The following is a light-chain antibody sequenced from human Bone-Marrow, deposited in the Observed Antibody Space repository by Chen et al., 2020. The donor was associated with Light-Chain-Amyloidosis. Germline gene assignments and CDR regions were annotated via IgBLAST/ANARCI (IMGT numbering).Light chain of an antibody. Sequence: IQLTQSPSTLSASVGDRVTITCRASQSISSRLPWYQQKPGKAPKILIYQASSLESGVPSRFSGSESGTEFTLTISSLQPDDFATYCCQQYTNFYTFGQGTKLEIK. J-gene: IGKJ2*01. CDR1: QSISSR. CDR3: QQYTNFYT. CDR2: QAS. V-gene: IGKV1-5*03.